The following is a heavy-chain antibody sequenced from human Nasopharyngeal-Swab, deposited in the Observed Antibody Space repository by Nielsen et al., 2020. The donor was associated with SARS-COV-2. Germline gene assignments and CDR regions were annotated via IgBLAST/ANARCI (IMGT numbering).Heavy chain of an antibody. J-gene: IGHJ5*02. D-gene: IGHD3-10*01. CDR1: RFTFSSYG. V-gene: IGHV3-30*18. Sequence: GGSLRLSCAASRFTFSSYGMHWVRQAPGKGLEWVAVISYDGSNKYYADSVKGRFTISRDNSKNTLYLQMNSLRAEDTAVYYCAKGTITMVRGVIGWFDPWGQGTLVTVSS. CDR3: AKGTITMVRGVIGWFDP. CDR2: ISYDGSNK.